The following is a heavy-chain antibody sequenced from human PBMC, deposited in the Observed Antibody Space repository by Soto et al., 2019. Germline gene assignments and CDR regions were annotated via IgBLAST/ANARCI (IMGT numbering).Heavy chain of an antibody. J-gene: IGHJ4*02. CDR1: GFSLRNSGVG. D-gene: IGHD4-17*01. CDR2: IYWDDDK. CDR3: AHLTTGGFYFDY. V-gene: IGHV2-5*02. Sequence: QITLKESGPTLVKPTQTLTLTCNFSGFSLRNSGVGVGWIRQPPGKALEWLALIYWDDDKRYSPSLKSRLTXXKYXSKNQVVLTMTSMDPVDTATYYCAHLTTGGFYFDYWGQGTLVTVSS.